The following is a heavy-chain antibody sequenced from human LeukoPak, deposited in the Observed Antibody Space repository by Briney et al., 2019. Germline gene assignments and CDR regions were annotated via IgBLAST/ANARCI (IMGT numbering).Heavy chain of an antibody. V-gene: IGHV3-21*01. Sequence: GGSLRLSCAASGFTFSSYTMNWVRQAPGKGLEWVSSISTSSIYIYYADSVKGRFTISRHNAKNSLYLQMNSLRAEDAAVYYCAGGTIYDILTGPLDYWGQGTLVTVSS. J-gene: IGHJ4*02. CDR1: GFTFSSYT. CDR3: AGGTIYDILTGPLDY. D-gene: IGHD3-9*01. CDR2: ISTSSIYI.